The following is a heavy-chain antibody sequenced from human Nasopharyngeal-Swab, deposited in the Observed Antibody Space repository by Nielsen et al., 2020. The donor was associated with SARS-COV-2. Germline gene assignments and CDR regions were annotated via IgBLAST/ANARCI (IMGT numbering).Heavy chain of an antibody. CDR1: GGSFSGYY. Sequence: SETLSLTCGLYGGSFSGYYWNWIRQPPGKGLEWIGEINHSGRTYYSPFLKSRVTISVDTSNNQFSLRLSSVTAADTAVYYCARGSYSASSDGEKYYYHGMDVWGQGTTVTVSS. CDR2: INHSGRT. CDR3: ARGSYSASSDGEKYYYHGMDV. V-gene: IGHV4-34*01. D-gene: IGHD6-6*01. J-gene: IGHJ6*02.